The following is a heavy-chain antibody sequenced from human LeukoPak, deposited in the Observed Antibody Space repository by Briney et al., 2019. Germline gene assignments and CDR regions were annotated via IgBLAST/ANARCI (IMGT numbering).Heavy chain of an antibody. CDR2: ISSSGSTI. J-gene: IGHJ5*02. CDR3: ARDSEGVVAPLRWFDP. V-gene: IGHV3-11*01. D-gene: IGHD2-15*01. CDR1: GFTFSDYY. Sequence: PGGSLRLSCAASGFTFSDYYMSWIRQAPGKGLEWVSYISSSGSTIYYADSVKGRFTISRDNAKNSLYLQMNSLRAEDTAVYYCARDSEGVVAPLRWFDPWGQGTLVTVSS.